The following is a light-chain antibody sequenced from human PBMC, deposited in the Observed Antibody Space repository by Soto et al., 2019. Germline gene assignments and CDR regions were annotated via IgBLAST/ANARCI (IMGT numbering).Light chain of an antibody. Sequence: IQMTQSPSTLSASIGDRVTITCRASQTISGWLAWYQQRPGKAPNLLIYDASSLKSGVPSRFIGSGSGTEFTLTISSLQPDDFATYYCQQYNFYPYTFGQGTKLEIK. CDR3: QQYNFYPYT. CDR1: QTISGW. V-gene: IGKV1-5*01. CDR2: DAS. J-gene: IGKJ2*01.